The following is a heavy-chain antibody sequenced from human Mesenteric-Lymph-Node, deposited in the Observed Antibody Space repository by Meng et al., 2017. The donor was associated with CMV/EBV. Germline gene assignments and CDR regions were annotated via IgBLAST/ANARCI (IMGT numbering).Heavy chain of an antibody. CDR2: IYSGGST. Sequence: GESLKISCAASGFTFSSYSMNWVRQAPGKGLEWVSVIYSGGSTYYADSVKGRFTISRDNSKNTLYLQMNSLRAEDTAVYYCASTSSGVHHKFGGVIDPFDYWGQGTLVTVSS. J-gene: IGHJ4*02. V-gene: IGHV3-53*01. D-gene: IGHD3-16*02. CDR3: ASTSSGVHHKFGGVIDPFDY. CDR1: GFTFSSYS.